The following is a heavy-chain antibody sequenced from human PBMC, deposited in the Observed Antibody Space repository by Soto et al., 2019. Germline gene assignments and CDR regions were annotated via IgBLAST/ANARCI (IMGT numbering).Heavy chain of an antibody. CDR2: IIPIFGTA. CDR3: ARDISYIVVGPAAPPHNWFDP. D-gene: IGHD2-2*01. V-gene: IGHV1-69*13. Sequence: SVKVSCKASGGTFSSYAISWVRQAPGQGLEWMGGIIPIFGTANYAQKFQGRVTITADESTSTAYMELSSLRSEDTAVYYCARDISYIVVGPAAPPHNWFDPWGQGTLVTVPS. CDR1: GGTFSSYA. J-gene: IGHJ5*02.